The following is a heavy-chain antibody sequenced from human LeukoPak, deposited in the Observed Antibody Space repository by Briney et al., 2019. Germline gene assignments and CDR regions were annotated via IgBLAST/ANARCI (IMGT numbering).Heavy chain of an antibody. CDR3: ATGPVVVPAVSDDAFDI. D-gene: IGHD2-2*01. J-gene: IGHJ3*02. Sequence: ASVKVSCKASGYTFTSYGISWVRQAPGQGLEWMGWISAYTGNTNYAQKLQGRVTMTTDTSTSTAYMELSSLRSEDTAVYYCATGPVVVPAVSDDAFDIWGQGTMVTVSS. V-gene: IGHV1-18*01. CDR2: ISAYTGNT. CDR1: GYTFTSYG.